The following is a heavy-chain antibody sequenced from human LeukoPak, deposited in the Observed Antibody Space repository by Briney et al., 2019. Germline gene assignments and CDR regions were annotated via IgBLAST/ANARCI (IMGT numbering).Heavy chain of an antibody. J-gene: IGHJ6*03. CDR1: GFTFSSYA. V-gene: IGHV3-30*04. CDR3: AKAYFLYDDYYYYYMDV. CDR2: ISYDGSSK. Sequence: PGRSLRLSCAASGFTFSSYAMHWVRQAPGKGLEWVALISYDGSSKYYADSVQGRFTISRDNSKNMLYLQMNSLRAEDTAVYYCAKAYFLYDDYYYYYMDVWGKGTAVTVSS. D-gene: IGHD2-21*01.